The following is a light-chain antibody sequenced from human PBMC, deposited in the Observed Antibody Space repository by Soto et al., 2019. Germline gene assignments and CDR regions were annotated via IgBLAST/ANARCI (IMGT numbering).Light chain of an antibody. V-gene: IGKV3-20*01. CDR1: QAVSSSL. J-gene: IGKJ1*01. CDR3: QQGGASLWT. Sequence: EIVLTQSPGTVSMSPGERATLSCRASQAVSSSLLAWYQHKPGQAHRLVIYGASSRANDIPDRFSGSGSGTDFTLTISRLEPEDFAVYYCQQGGASLWTFGQGTKVEIK. CDR2: GAS.